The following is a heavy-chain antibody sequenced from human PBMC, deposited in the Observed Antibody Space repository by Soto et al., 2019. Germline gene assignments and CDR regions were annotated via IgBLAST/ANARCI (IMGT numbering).Heavy chain of an antibody. Sequence: ASVKVSCKASGYTFTSYGISWVRQAPGQGPEWMGWISVYNGNTNYAQRLQGRVTMTTDTSTSTAYMELRSLRSDDTAVYYCARVDSSSSQYWGQGTLVTVSS. V-gene: IGHV1-18*04. CDR3: ARVDSSSSQY. CDR2: ISVYNGNT. D-gene: IGHD6-6*01. CDR1: GYTFTSYG. J-gene: IGHJ4*02.